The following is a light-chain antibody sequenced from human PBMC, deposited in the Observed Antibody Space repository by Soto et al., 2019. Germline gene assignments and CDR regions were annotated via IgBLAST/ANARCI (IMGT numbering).Light chain of an antibody. J-gene: IGKJ1*01. Sequence: EIVLTQSPATLSLSPGERATLSCRASQSASSYLAWYQQKPGQAPRLLIYDASNRATGIPARFSGSGSGTDFTLTISSLEPEDFAVYYCQQRSNWPGTFGQGTKVEIK. CDR1: QSASSY. CDR3: QQRSNWPGT. V-gene: IGKV3-11*01. CDR2: DAS.